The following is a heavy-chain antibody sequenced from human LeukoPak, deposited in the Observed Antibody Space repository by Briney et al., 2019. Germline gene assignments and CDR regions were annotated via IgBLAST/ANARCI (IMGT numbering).Heavy chain of an antibody. V-gene: IGHV4-31*11. Sequence: PSETLSLTCAVSGGSLSSGGYFWGWIRQYPGKGLEWIGCISHSGTSYYNPSLKSRVTISVDTSRNQFSLELGSVTAADTAVYFCARERRDGHNYSDFWGQGALVTVSS. CDR3: ARERRDGHNYSDF. D-gene: IGHD5-24*01. CDR1: GGSLSSGGYF. CDR2: ISHSGTS. J-gene: IGHJ4*02.